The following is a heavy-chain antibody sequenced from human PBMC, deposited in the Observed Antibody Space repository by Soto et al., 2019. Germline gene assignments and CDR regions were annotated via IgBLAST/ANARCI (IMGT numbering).Heavy chain of an antibody. CDR3: AKDIAAAGYYFYY. J-gene: IGHJ4*02. CDR1: GFTFSSYA. D-gene: IGHD6-13*01. V-gene: IGHV3-23*01. CDR2: ISGSGGST. Sequence: EVQLLESGGGLVQPGVSLRLSCAASGFTFSSYAMSWVRQAPGKGLEWVSAISGSGGSTYYADSVKGRFTISRDNSKNTLYLQMNSLRAEDTAVYYCAKDIAAAGYYFYYWGQGTLVTVSS.